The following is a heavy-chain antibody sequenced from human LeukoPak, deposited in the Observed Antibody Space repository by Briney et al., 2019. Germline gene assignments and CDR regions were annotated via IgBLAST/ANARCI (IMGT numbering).Heavy chain of an antibody. D-gene: IGHD3-10*01. CDR1: GLNFNDND. J-gene: IGHJ2*01. CDR3: ATERGGQDWDFDL. CDR2: IWDDGSNK. Sequence: PGGSLRLSCAASGLNFNDNDMNWVRQAPGKGLEWVAVIWDDGSNKYYAESVKGRFTISRDISKNMLYLQMNSLRVEDTAVYYCATERGGQDWDFDLWGRGTLVTVSS. V-gene: IGHV3-33*01.